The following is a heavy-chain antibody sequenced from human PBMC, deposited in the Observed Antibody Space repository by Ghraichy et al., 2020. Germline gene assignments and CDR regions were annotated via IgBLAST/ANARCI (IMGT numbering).Heavy chain of an antibody. J-gene: IGHJ4*02. CDR3: AGPGYCSSTSCYNRAFDY. CDR1: GFTFSSYW. Sequence: GGSLRLSCAASGFTFSSYWMSWVRQAPGKGLEWVANIKQDGSEKYYVDSVKGRFTISRDNAKNSLYLQMNSLRAEDTAVYYCAGPGYCSSTSCYNRAFDYWGQGTLVTVSS. CDR2: IKQDGSEK. D-gene: IGHD2-2*02. V-gene: IGHV3-7*01.